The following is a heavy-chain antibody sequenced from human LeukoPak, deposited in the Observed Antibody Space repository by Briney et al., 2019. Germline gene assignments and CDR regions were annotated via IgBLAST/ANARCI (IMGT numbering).Heavy chain of an antibody. CDR3: ARLLSSWTLAFDY. D-gene: IGHD6-13*01. CDR1: GDSISSTNYH. CDR2: INHSGST. V-gene: IGHV4-39*07. Sequence: PSETLSLTCTVSGDSISSTNYHWAWIRQPPGKGLEWIGEINHSGSTNYNPSLKSRVTISVDTSKNQFSLKLSSVTAADTAVYYCARLLSSWTLAFDYWGQGTLVTVSS. J-gene: IGHJ4*02.